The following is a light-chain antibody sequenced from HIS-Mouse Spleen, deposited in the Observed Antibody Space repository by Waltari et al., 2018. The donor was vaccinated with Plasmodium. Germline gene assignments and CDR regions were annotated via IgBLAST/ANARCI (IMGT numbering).Light chain of an antibody. Sequence: SYELTQPPSVSVSPGQTARITCSGDALPKKYAYWYQQKSGQAPVLVIYEDSKRPSGMPERCSGSSSGTMGTLTISGAQVEDEADYYCYSTDSSGNHRVFGGGTKLTVL. J-gene: IGLJ3*02. V-gene: IGLV3-10*01. CDR2: EDS. CDR3: YSTDSSGNHRV. CDR1: ALPKKY.